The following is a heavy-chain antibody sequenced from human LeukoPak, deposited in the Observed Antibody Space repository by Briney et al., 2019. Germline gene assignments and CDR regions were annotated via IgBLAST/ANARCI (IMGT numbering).Heavy chain of an antibody. J-gene: IGHJ6*03. CDR1: GGTFSSYA. D-gene: IGHD6-6*01. CDR3: ATPAARPYYYYYLDV. V-gene: IGHV1-69*13. CDR2: IIPIFGTA. Sequence: SVKVSCKASGGTFSSYAISWVRQAPGQGLEWMGGIIPIFGTANYAQKFQGRVTITADESTSTAYMELSSLRSEDTAVYYCATPAARPYYYYYLDVWGKGTTVTVSS.